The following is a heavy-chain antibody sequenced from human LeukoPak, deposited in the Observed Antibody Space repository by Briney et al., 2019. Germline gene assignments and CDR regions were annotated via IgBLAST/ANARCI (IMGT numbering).Heavy chain of an antibody. CDR2: IIPIFGTA. Sequence: ASVKVSCKASGGTFSSYAISWVRQAPGQGLEWMGGIIPIFGTANYAQKFQGRVTITADESTSTAYMELSSLRSEDTAVYYCARAGFGYCSSTSCYYSSADYWGQGTLVTVSS. D-gene: IGHD2-2*03. CDR1: GGTFSSYA. V-gene: IGHV1-69*13. CDR3: ARAGFGYCSSTSCYYSSADY. J-gene: IGHJ4*02.